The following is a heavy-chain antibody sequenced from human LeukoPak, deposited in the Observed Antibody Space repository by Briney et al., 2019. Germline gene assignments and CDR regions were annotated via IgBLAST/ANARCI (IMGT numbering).Heavy chain of an antibody. Sequence: GASVKVSCKASGYTFTSYGISWVRQAPGQGLEWMGWISAYNGNTNYAQKLQGRVTMTTDTSTSTAYMELRSLRSDDTAVYYCARDRGPITIFGMPPDYWGQGTLVTVSS. CDR3: ARDRGPITIFGMPPDY. V-gene: IGHV1-18*01. J-gene: IGHJ4*02. CDR1: GYTFTSYG. D-gene: IGHD3-3*01. CDR2: ISAYNGNT.